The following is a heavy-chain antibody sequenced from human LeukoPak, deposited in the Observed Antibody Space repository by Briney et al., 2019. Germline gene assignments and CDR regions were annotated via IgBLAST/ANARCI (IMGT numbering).Heavy chain of an antibody. Sequence: GGSLRLSCAASGFIFSDHYMTWIRQAPGTGLEWISYISNSGSTIYSADSVKGRFTISRDNAKNSLFLQLNSLRVEDTAVYYCARGPYSGSHYYYYGMDVWGQGTTVTVSS. D-gene: IGHD1-26*01. V-gene: IGHV3-11*01. CDR1: GFIFSDHY. CDR3: ARGPYSGSHYYYYGMDV. J-gene: IGHJ6*02. CDR2: ISNSGSTI.